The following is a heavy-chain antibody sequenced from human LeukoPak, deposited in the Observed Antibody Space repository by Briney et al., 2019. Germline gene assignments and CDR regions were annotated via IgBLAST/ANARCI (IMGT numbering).Heavy chain of an antibody. J-gene: IGHJ4*02. V-gene: IGHV3-21*01. CDR3: ARRYCSSTSCLFDY. CDR2: ISSSSSYI. D-gene: IGHD2-2*01. CDR1: GFTFSSYS. Sequence: KPGGSLRLSCAASGFTFSSYSMNWVRQAPGKGLEWVSSISSSSSYIYYADSVKGRFTISRDNAKNSLYLQMNSLRAEDTAVYYCARRYCSSTSCLFDYWGQGTLVTVSS.